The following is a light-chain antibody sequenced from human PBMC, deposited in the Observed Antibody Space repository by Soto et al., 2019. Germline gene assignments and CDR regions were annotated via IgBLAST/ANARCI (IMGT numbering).Light chain of an antibody. CDR2: RNN. CDR3: AGWDDSLHGLL. Sequence: QSVLTQPPSASGTPGQRVTISCSGGSSNIGTNYVYWYQQLPGTAPKLLIYRNNLRPSGVPDRFSASKSGTSASLAISGLRSEDEGDYFCAGWDDSLHGLLVGAGTKLTVL. V-gene: IGLV1-47*01. CDR1: SSNIGTNY. J-gene: IGLJ1*01.